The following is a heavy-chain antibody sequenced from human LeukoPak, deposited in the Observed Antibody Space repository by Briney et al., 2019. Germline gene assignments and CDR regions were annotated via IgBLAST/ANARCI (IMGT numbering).Heavy chain of an antibody. CDR2: IWNDGSNK. Sequence: GRSLRLSCAASGFIYSSYGMHWVRQAPGKGLEWVAVIWNDGSNKYYADSVKGRFTISRDNSKNTLYLQMNSLRADDTALYYCAKCLRQGGECFFDYWGQGTLVTVSS. CDR1: GFIYSSYG. J-gene: IGHJ4*02. V-gene: IGHV3-33*06. D-gene: IGHD3-10*01. CDR3: AKCLRQGGECFFDY.